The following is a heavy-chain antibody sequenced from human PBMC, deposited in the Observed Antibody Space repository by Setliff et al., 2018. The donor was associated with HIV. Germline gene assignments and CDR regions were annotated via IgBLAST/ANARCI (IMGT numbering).Heavy chain of an antibody. D-gene: IGHD1-1*01. CDR3: ARDFTELASFDY. J-gene: IGHJ4*02. CDR1: GFSFDDYA. V-gene: IGHV3-48*03. CDR2: ISSHIGKNT. Sequence: GGSLRLSCTASGFSFDDYALTWVRQAPGKGLEWVSYISSHIGKNTNYADSVKGRFTISRDNTNNLLYLQMNSLRAEDTAIYFCARDFTELASFDYWGQGTLVTVSS.